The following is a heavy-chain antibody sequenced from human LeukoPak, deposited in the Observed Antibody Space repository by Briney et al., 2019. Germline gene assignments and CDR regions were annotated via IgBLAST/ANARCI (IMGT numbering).Heavy chain of an antibody. V-gene: IGHV4-30-4*07. J-gene: IGHJ5*02. CDR1: GGSLSSGGYS. CDR3: AGDRRAFWSGGVNWFDP. D-gene: IGHD3-3*01. CDR2: IYYSGST. Sequence: PSETLSLTCAVSGGSLSSGGYSWSWIRPPPGKGLEWIGYIYYSGSTYHNPPLKTRVTISVDTSKQQFSLKLCSVTAADAAVYYWAGDRRAFWSGGVNWFDPWGQGTLVTVSS.